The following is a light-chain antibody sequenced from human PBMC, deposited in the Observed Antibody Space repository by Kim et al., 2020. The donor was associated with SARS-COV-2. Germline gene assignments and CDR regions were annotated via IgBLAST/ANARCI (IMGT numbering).Light chain of an antibody. CDR3: QQRGNWQIT. Sequence: LSPGERATFSCRASQGVTSYLAWYQQKPGQAPRLLIYDTSKRAPGIPARFSGGGPGPDFTLSISSLETEDFAVYYCQQRGNWQITFGQGTRLEIK. CDR1: QGVTSY. CDR2: DTS. V-gene: IGKV3D-11*01. J-gene: IGKJ5*01.